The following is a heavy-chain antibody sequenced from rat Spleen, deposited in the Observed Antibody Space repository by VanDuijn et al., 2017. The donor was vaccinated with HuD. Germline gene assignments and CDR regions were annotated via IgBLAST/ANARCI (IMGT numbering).Heavy chain of an antibody. J-gene: IGHJ3*01. Sequence: EVQLVESGGALVQPGRSLKVSCAASGFTFSNYGMAWVRQAPTKGLDWVASISPSGGSTHYRDSAKGRFTISRDSAKSTLYLQMDSLRSEDTATYYCATAGSRVSRFAYWGQGTLVTVSS. D-gene: IGHD1-4*01. CDR3: ATAGSRVSRFAY. V-gene: IGHV5-19*01. CDR2: ISPSGGST. CDR1: GFTFSNYG.